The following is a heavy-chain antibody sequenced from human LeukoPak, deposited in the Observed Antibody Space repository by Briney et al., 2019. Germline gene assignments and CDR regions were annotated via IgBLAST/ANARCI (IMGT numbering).Heavy chain of an antibody. Sequence: GSLGLSFAASGFPLSSYAMTWVRPAPGKGLEWVSDIGDSGATTYYADSVKGRFTISRDNSKNTLYLQMSSLRAEDTAVYFCASFHYGSGAYYLSYWGQGTLVTVSS. D-gene: IGHD3-10*01. CDR3: ASFHYGSGAYYLSY. CDR2: IGDSGATT. J-gene: IGHJ4*02. V-gene: IGHV3-23*01. CDR1: GFPLSSYA.